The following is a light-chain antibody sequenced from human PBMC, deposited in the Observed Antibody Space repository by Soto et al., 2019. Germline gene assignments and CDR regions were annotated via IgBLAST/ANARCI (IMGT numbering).Light chain of an antibody. Sequence: QSALTQPASVSGSLGQSITISCTGAASDIGYYNFVSWYQQHPATAPKLIIYDVSHRPSGISFRVSGSKSDNTASLTISGLRAEDEAAYYCASYTGTDTPWVFGGGTQLTVL. V-gene: IGLV2-14*03. J-gene: IGLJ3*02. CDR1: ASDIGYYNF. CDR2: DVS. CDR3: ASYTGTDTPWV.